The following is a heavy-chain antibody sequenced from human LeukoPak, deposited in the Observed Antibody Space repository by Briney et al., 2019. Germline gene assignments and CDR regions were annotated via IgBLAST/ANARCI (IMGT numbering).Heavy chain of an antibody. D-gene: IGHD3-16*02. CDR1: GGSISSSCYY. J-gene: IGHJ5*02. CDR3: ARMGGIMITFGGVIVKSWFDP. V-gene: IGHV4-39*02. CDR2: VYFSGST. Sequence: SETLSLTCTVSGGSISSSCYYWGWIRQPPGKGLEWIGSVYFSGSTYSTPTLRSRVTVSVATTKYHFNLKLRSVTATATAAYYCARMGGIMITFGGVIVKSWFDPWGQGTLVTVSS.